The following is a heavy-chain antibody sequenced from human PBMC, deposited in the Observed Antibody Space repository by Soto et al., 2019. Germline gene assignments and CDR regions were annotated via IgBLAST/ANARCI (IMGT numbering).Heavy chain of an antibody. CDR1: GYTFTGYY. CDR3: ATPGVVPGAKTYYYGMDV. Sequence: ASVKVSCKASGYTFTGYYMHWVRQAPGQGLEWMGWINPNSGGTNYAQKFQGRVTMTRDTSISTAYMELSRLRSDDTAVYYCATPGVVPGAKTYYYGMDVWGQGTTVTVSS. D-gene: IGHD2-2*01. CDR2: INPNSGGT. V-gene: IGHV1-2*02. J-gene: IGHJ6*02.